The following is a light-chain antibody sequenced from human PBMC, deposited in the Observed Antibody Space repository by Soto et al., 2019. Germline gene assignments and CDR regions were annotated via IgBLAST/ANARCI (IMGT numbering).Light chain of an antibody. V-gene: IGKV1-5*01. CDR3: HPRA. Sequence: DIQMTQPPSSLSGSVCNXVTISCRPIQTISRWLSWXXQKQXXXPKXLIYDDSTLESGVPSRFSGSGSETEFTLTISRGQHDDLATYFLHPRAFGQGTRLEIK. J-gene: IGKJ5*01. CDR1: QTISRW. CDR2: DDS.